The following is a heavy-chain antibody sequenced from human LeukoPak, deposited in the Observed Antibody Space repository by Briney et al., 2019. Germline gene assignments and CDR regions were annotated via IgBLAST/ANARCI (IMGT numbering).Heavy chain of an antibody. D-gene: IGHD6-19*01. CDR1: GYIFTSYW. Sequence: GESLKISCKGSGYIFTSYWIGWVRQMPGKGLEWMGIIYPGDSDTRYSPSFQGQVTISADKSISTAYLQWSSLKASDTAMYYCAKPTYSSGWRLDYWGQGTLVTVSS. CDR2: IYPGDSDT. J-gene: IGHJ4*02. V-gene: IGHV5-51*01. CDR3: AKPTYSSGWRLDY.